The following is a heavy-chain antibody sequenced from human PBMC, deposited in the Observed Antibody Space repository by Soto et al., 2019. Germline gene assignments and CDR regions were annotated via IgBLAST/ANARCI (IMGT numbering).Heavy chain of an antibody. CDR1: GGSLSSGGYS. CDR2: IYHSGST. Sequence: TLSLTCAVSGGSLSSGGYSWSWIRQPPGKGLERNGDIYHSGSTYYNPSLKIRVTISVDRSKNQFSLKLSSVTAADTAVYYCARVPLLWFGELWVSEAQKNWFDPWGQGTLVTVSS. D-gene: IGHD3-10*01. V-gene: IGHV4-30-2*01. CDR3: ARVPLLWFGELWVSEAQKNWFDP. J-gene: IGHJ5*02.